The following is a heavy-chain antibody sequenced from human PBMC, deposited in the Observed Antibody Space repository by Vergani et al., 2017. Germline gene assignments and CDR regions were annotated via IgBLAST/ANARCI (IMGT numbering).Heavy chain of an antibody. Sequence: QVQLQESGPGLVKPSETLSLTCTVSGGSISSYYWSWIRQPPGKGLEWIGYIYYSGSTNYNPSLKSRVTISVDTSKNQFSLKLSSVTAADTAVYYCARVRDSSGYLDYWGQGTLVTVSS. V-gene: IGHV4-59*01. CDR1: GGSISSYY. J-gene: IGHJ4*02. CDR3: ARVRDSSGYLDY. CDR2: IYYSGST. D-gene: IGHD3-22*01.